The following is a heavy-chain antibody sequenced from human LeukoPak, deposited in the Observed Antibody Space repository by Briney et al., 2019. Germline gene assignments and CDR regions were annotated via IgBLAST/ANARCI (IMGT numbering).Heavy chain of an antibody. J-gene: IGHJ4*02. CDR2: VYYSGST. D-gene: IGHD2-15*01. Sequence: SETLSLTCVVSGGSVSGYYWGWIRQPPGRGLEWIGYVYYSGSTNYNPSFKSRITISADTSRNQFSLQLSSVTAADTAVYYCARIHRYCSGGACYVLDNWGQGTLVAVSS. CDR1: GGSVSGYY. CDR3: ARIHRYCSGGACYVLDN. V-gene: IGHV4-59*02.